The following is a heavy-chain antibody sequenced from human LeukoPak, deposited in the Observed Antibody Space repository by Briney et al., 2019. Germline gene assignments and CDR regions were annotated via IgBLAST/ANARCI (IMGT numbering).Heavy chain of an antibody. CDR2: IPYLGDDQ. D-gene: IGHD6-25*01. V-gene: IGHV3-30*18. Sequence: PGGSLRLSCAASGFTFSSYGIHWVRQAPGKGLEWVAVIPYLGDDQFYAESVKGRFTISRDNSKKTVFLQMNSLRGEDTAVYYCAKDRSSGPHYYFGMDVWGQGTTVIVSS. CDR3: AKDRSSGPHYYFGMDV. J-gene: IGHJ6*02. CDR1: GFTFSSYG.